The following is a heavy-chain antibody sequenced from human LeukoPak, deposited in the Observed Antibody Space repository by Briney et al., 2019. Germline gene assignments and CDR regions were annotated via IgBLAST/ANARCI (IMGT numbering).Heavy chain of an antibody. CDR3: ALGGVATTKPDAFDI. J-gene: IGHJ3*02. D-gene: IGHD5-24*01. Sequence: SVKLSCNASGGTFSSYAISWVRHAPGQGLEWMGGIIPIFGTANYAQKFQGRVTITTDESTSTAYMELSSLRSEDTAVYYCALGGVATTKPDAFDIWGQGTMVTVSS. CDR2: IIPIFGTA. V-gene: IGHV1-69*05. CDR1: GGTFSSYA.